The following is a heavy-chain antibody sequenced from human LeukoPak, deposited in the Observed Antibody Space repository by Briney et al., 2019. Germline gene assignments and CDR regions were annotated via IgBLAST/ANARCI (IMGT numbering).Heavy chain of an antibody. J-gene: IGHJ5*02. D-gene: IGHD2-2*01. V-gene: IGHV3-30*18. Sequence: PGRSLRLSCAASGFTFNSYAMHWVRQAPGKGLEWVAVISYDGSNKYYADSVKGRFTISRDNSKNTLYLQVNSLTAEDTAVYYCAKEFTGGYAFYHWGQGTLVTVSS. CDR2: ISYDGSNK. CDR1: GFTFNSYA. CDR3: AKEFTGGYAFYH.